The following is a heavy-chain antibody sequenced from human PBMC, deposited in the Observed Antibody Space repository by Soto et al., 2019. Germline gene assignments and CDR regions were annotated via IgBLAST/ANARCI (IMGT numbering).Heavy chain of an antibody. V-gene: IGHV3-30*18. J-gene: IGHJ3*02. D-gene: IGHD5-12*01. CDR2: ISYDGSNK. CDR3: AKDNGSGCDWLRVGDASDI. CDR1: GFTFSSYG. Sequence: GSLRLSCAASGFTFSSYGMHWVRQAPGKGLGWVAVISYDGSNKYYADSVKGRLTISRDNSKNTLYLQMNSLRGEDTAVYYCAKDNGSGCDWLRVGDASDIWGQGTMVTVSS.